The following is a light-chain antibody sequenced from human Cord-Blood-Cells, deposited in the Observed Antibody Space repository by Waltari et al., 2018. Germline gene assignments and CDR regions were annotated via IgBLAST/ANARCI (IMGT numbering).Light chain of an antibody. J-gene: IGLJ3*02. V-gene: IGLV2-23*02. CDR3: CSYAGSSTWV. CDR2: EVS. CDR1: SSDVGSVNL. Sequence: SALTQPASVSGSPGQSITTSCPGTSSDVGSVNLVSWYQQHPGNAPKLMIYEVSKRPSGVSNRFSGSKSGNTASLTISGLQAEDEADYYCCSYAGSSTWVFGGGTKLTVL.